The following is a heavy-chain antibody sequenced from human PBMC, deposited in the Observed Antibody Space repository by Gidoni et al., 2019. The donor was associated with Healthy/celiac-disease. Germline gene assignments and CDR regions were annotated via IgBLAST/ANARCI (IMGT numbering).Heavy chain of an antibody. V-gene: IGHV3-73*01. Sequence: EVQLVESGGGLVQPGGSLKLYCAASGFTFSGSAMHWVRQASGKGLEWVGRIRSKANSYATAYAASVKGRFTISRDDSKNTAYLQMNSLKTEDTAVYYCTTHYYYDSSGYYYGLDYWGQGTLVTVSS. CDR2: IRSKANSYAT. CDR1: GFTFSGSA. CDR3: TTHYYYDSSGYYYGLDY. D-gene: IGHD3-22*01. J-gene: IGHJ4*02.